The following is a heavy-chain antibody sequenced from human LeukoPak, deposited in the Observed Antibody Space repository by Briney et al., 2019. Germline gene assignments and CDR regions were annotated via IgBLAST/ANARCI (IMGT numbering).Heavy chain of an antibody. Sequence: SETLSLTCTVSGGSISSYYWSWIRQPPGKGLEWIGYIYYSGSTNYNPSLKSRVTISVDTSKNQFSLKLSSVTAADTAVYYCARVEMATRGRVFDYWGQGTLVTVSS. CDR1: GGSISSYY. J-gene: IGHJ4*02. V-gene: IGHV4-59*12. CDR2: IYYSGST. D-gene: IGHD5-24*01. CDR3: ARVEMATRGRVFDY.